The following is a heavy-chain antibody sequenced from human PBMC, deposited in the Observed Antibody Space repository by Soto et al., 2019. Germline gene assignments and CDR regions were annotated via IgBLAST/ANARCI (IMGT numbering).Heavy chain of an antibody. Sequence: GESLRLSCAASGFTFSTYAMSWVRQAPGKGLEWVSAISTSVGSTYYTDSVKGRFTISRDNSKNTLYLQMNSLRAEDTAVYYCAKGGQSYDYWGQGTLVTVSS. CDR3: AKGGQSYDY. CDR1: GFTFSTYA. CDR2: ISTSVGST. V-gene: IGHV3-23*01. J-gene: IGHJ4*02. D-gene: IGHD3-10*01.